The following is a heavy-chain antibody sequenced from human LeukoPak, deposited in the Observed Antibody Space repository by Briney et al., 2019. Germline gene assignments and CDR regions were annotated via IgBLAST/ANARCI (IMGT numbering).Heavy chain of an antibody. CDR3: ARKDEGYYYDSSGYYSSRSVWYY. J-gene: IGHJ4*02. Sequence: PSEALSLTCAVYGGSSSGYYWSWIRQPPGKGLEWIGEINHSGSTNYNPSLKSRVTISVDTSKNQFSLKLSSVTAADTAVYYCARKDEGYYYDSSGYYSSRSVWYYWGQGTLVTVSS. CDR1: GGSSSGYY. V-gene: IGHV4-34*01. CDR2: INHSGST. D-gene: IGHD3-22*01.